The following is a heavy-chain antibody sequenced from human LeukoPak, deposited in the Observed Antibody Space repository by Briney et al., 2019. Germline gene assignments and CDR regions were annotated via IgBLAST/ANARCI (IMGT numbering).Heavy chain of an antibody. CDR1: GFSFSTYW. CDR2: TNEHEIEK. Sequence: PGGSLRLSCEVSGFSFSTYWMSWVRQAPGKGLEWVGQTNEHEIEKYYGDAVRGRFTIYRDNAKNSLYLQMNSLRPEDTAVYYCARSGLSLRWESWQLGYFDYWGQGTLATVSS. J-gene: IGHJ4*02. V-gene: IGHV3-7*01. CDR3: ARSGLSLRWESWQLGYFDY. D-gene: IGHD6-13*01.